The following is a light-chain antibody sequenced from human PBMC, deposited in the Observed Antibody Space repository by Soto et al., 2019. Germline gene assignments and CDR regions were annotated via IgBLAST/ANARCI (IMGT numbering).Light chain of an antibody. CDR2: GAS. V-gene: IGKV1-27*01. CDR1: QGITTY. J-gene: IGKJ1*01. CDR3: QKYNSAHSWT. Sequence: DVQMTQSPSSLSASVGDRVTITCRASQGITTYLAWYQQKAGKPPQLLIYGASFLRSGVPSRFSGSGSGTDFTLTISSLQPEDVGTYYCQKYNSAHSWTFGQGTKVQIK.